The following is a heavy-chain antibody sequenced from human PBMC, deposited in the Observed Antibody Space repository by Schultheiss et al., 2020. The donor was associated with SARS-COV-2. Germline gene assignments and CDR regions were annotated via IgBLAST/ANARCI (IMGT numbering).Heavy chain of an antibody. CDR3: ARDSAEYYYGSGTAVGMDV. CDR1: GGSISSGGYS. V-gene: IGHV4-30-2*01. CDR2: IYYSGST. Sequence: SETLSLTCAVSGGSISSGGYSWSWIRQPPGKGLEWIGYIYYSGSTYYNPSLKSRVTISVDTSKNQFSLKLSSVTAADTAVYYCARDSAEYYYGSGTAVGMDVWGQGTTVTVSS. D-gene: IGHD3-10*01. J-gene: IGHJ6*02.